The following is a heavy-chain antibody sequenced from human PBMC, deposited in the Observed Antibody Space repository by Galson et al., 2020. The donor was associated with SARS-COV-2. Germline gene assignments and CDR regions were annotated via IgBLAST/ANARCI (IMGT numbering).Heavy chain of an antibody. CDR2: INSRGSPT. J-gene: IGHJ5*02. D-gene: IGHD6-19*01. Sequence: GGSLRLSCAASAFRFSSNSMNWVRQAPGKGLEWLSYINSRGSPTYYAESVKGRFTISRDNAKNSLYLQMNSLRAEDTAVYYWACQISYGSGGGGGLDPWGQGTLVTVSS. V-gene: IGHV3-48*04. CDR1: AFRFSSNS. CDR3: ACQISYGSGGGGGLDP.